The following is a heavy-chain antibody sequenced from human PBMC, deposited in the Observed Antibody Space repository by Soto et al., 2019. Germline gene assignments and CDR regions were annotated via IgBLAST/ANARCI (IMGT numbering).Heavy chain of an antibody. Sequence: ASVPVSCKASGYTFTSYGIPWGRQAPGPRLEWMGWINAANGDTKYSPKFQGSVTLTRDTSASTAYMELSSRRSEDTAVYYCVRRHVAATGSHWFDPWGQGTLVTVSS. CDR3: VRRHVAATGSHWFDP. V-gene: IGHV1-3*01. D-gene: IGHD6-13*01. CDR1: GYTFTSYG. CDR2: INAANGDT. J-gene: IGHJ5*02.